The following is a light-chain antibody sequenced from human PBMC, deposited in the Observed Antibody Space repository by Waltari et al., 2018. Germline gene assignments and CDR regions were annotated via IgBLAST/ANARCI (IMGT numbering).Light chain of an antibody. CDR3: CSYAGNYTFVV. Sequence: SALTQPRSVSGSPGQSVTISCTGTSSDVGGYNYVSWYQQHPGKAPKLMSYDVNKRPSGVPVRFPGSKSGNTASLTISGLQTEDEADYYCCSYAGNYTFVVFGGGTKLTVL. CDR2: DVN. CDR1: SSDVGGYNY. V-gene: IGLV2-11*01. J-gene: IGLJ2*01.